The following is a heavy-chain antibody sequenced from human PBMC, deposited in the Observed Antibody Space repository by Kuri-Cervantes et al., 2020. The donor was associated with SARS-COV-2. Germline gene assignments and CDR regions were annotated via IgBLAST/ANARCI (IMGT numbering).Heavy chain of an antibody. V-gene: IGHV3-7*01. CDR1: GFTFSSYW. D-gene: IGHD1-26*01. J-gene: IGHJ4*02. Sequence: LSLTCAASGFTFSSYWMSWVRQAPGKGLEWVANIKQDGSEKYYVDSVKGRFTIPRDNAKNSLYLQMNSLRAEDTAVYYCARFGGSYRGWFDYWGQGTLVTVSS. CDR3: ARFGGSYRGWFDY. CDR2: IKQDGSEK.